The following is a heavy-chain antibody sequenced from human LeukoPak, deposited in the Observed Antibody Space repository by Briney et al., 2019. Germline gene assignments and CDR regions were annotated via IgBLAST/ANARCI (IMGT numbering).Heavy chain of an antibody. Sequence: PGGSLRLSCAASGFTVGTNYMSWVRQAPGKGLEWVSVIYSGGSTYYADSVKGRFTISRDNSKNTLYLQMNSLRAEDTAVYYCARVRPYDYVWGSYRPLDYWGQGTLVAVSS. CDR3: ARVRPYDYVWGSYRPLDY. CDR2: IYSGGST. CDR1: GFTVGTNY. V-gene: IGHV3-53*01. J-gene: IGHJ4*02. D-gene: IGHD3-16*02.